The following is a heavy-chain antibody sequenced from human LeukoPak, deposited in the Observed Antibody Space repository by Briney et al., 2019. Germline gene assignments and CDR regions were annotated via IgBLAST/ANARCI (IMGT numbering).Heavy chain of an antibody. D-gene: IGHD3-3*01. CDR1: GGSISSSSYY. Sequence: SETLSLTCTVSGGSISSSSYYWDWIRQPPGKGLEWIGSIYYSGSTYYNPSLKSRVTISVDTSKNQFSLKLSSVTAADTAAYYCARHQGNPPHFFGVVIIPFYYFDYWGQGTLVTVSS. CDR3: ARHQGNPPHFFGVVIIPFYYFDY. CDR2: IYYSGST. V-gene: IGHV4-39*01. J-gene: IGHJ4*02.